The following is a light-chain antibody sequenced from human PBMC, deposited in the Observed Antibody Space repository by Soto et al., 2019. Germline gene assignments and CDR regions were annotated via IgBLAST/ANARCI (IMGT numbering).Light chain of an antibody. CDR1: SSDVGGYDY. J-gene: IGLJ1*01. Sequence: QSALTQPASVSGSPGQSITISCTGTSSDVGGYDYVSWYQQHPSKAPKLIIYEVSNRPSGVSDRFSGSKSGNTASLTISGVQAEDEADYYCNSYTSSSSYVFGTGTKLTVL. CDR2: EVS. CDR3: NSYTSSSSYV. V-gene: IGLV2-14*01.